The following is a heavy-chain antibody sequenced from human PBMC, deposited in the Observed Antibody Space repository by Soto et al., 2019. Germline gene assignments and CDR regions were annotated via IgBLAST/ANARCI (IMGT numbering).Heavy chain of an antibody. D-gene: IGHD3-22*01. CDR1: GGSISSGDYY. J-gene: IGHJ6*02. CDR2: IYYSGST. Sequence: SETLSLTCTVSGGSISSGDYYWSWIRQPPGKGLEWIGYIYYSGSTYYNPSLKSRVTISVDTSKNQFSLKLSSVTAADTAVYYCARDFRTYYYDSSGSRGGLGYYGMDVWGQGTTVTVSS. CDR3: ARDFRTYYYDSSGSRGGLGYYGMDV. V-gene: IGHV4-30-4*01.